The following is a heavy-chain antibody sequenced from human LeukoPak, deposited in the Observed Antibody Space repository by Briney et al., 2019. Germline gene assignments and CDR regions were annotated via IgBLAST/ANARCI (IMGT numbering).Heavy chain of an antibody. D-gene: IGHD2-2*01. Sequence: GASVKVSCKASGYTFTGYFIHWVRQAPGQGLEWMGWINPNSGGTNYAQKFQGRVTMTRDTSISTAYMELSRLRSDDTAVYYCAGSIVYCSSTSCYFNWGQGTLVTVSS. CDR3: AGSIVYCSSTSCYFN. CDR2: INPNSGGT. CDR1: GYTFTGYF. J-gene: IGHJ4*02. V-gene: IGHV1-2*02.